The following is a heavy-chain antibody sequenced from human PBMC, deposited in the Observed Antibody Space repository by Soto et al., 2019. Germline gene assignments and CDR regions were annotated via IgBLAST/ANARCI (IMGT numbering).Heavy chain of an antibody. D-gene: IGHD6-19*01. CDR2: IYYSGST. CDR3: ARDSTAYSSGWYRRSVWFDP. CDR1: GGSISSYY. Sequence: SETLSLTCTVSGGSISSYYWSWIRQPPGKGLEWIGYIYYSGSTNYNPSLKSRVTISVDTSKNQFSLKLSSVTAADTAVYYCARDSTAYSSGWYRRSVWFDPWGQGTLVTVSS. V-gene: IGHV4-59*01. J-gene: IGHJ5*02.